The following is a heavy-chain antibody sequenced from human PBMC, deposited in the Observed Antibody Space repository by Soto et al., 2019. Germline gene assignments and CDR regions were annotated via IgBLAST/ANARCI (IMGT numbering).Heavy chain of an antibody. J-gene: IGHJ4*02. V-gene: IGHV3-30*18. CDR2: ISYDGGQK. Sequence: QVQLVESGGGVVQPGRSLRLSCEASGLTFSRSGMHWVRQAPGKGLEWVAVISYDGGQKYYADSMKGRFTISRDNSKNTLYLQMNSLRVEDTAVYYCANQGRQWLPGAHWGQGALVTVSS. CDR3: ANQGRQWLPGAH. CDR1: GLTFSRSG. D-gene: IGHD6-19*01.